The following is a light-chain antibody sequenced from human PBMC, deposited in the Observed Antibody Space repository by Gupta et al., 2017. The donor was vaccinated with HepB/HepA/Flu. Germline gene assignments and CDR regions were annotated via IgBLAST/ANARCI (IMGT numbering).Light chain of an antibody. CDR2: GSA. Sequence: IEFTRSPASSPLSRAERATLSCRASQSVSSSYLAWYQQKPGQAPRLLMYGSASRATGIPDRFSGSGSGTDFTLTISRLEPEDFAVYYCQQYGSSPQTFGQGTKVEIK. CDR1: QSVSSSY. CDR3: QQYGSSPQT. J-gene: IGKJ1*01. V-gene: IGKV3-20*01.